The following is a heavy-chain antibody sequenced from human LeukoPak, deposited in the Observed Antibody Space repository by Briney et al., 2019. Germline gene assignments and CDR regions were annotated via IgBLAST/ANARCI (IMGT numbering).Heavy chain of an antibody. CDR3: AHSVHLWYSSSWYPWFDP. D-gene: IGHD6-13*01. V-gene: IGHV2-5*01. CDR2: IYWNDDK. Sequence: GSGPTLVNPTQTLTLTCTFSGFSLSTSGVGVGWIRQPPGKALEWLALIYWNDDKRYSPSLKSRLTITKDTSKNQVVLTMTNMDPVDTATYYCAHSVHLWYSSSWYPWFDPWGQGTLVTVSS. J-gene: IGHJ5*02. CDR1: GFSLSTSGVG.